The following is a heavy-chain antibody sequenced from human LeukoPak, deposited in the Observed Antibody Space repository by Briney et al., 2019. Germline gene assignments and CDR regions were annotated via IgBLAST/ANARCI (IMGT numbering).Heavy chain of an antibody. J-gene: IGHJ4*02. V-gene: IGHV3-23*01. Sequence: SGGSLRLSCAASGLTFSSYAMNWVRQAPGKGLEWVSTISYSGGSTYYVDSVKGRFTISRDNSENTLYLQLNSLRAEGTAVYYCAKAASGSYLYYFDYWGQGTLVTVSS. D-gene: IGHD1-26*01. CDR1: GLTFSSYA. CDR2: ISYSGGST. CDR3: AKAASGSYLYYFDY.